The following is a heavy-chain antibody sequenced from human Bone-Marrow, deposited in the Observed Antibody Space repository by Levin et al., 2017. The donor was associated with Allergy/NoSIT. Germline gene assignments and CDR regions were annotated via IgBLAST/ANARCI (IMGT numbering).Heavy chain of an antibody. CDR2: ISAYNGHT. Sequence: GASVKVSCKASGYTFPNYGISWVRQAPGQGLEWMGWISAYNGHTNYAQNLQGRVTMTTDTSTSTVYMELRSLRSDDTAVYYCARDHGGSSATDTFDYWGQGTLVTVSS. J-gene: IGHJ4*02. V-gene: IGHV1-18*01. CDR1: GYTFPNYG. CDR3: ARDHGGSSATDTFDY. D-gene: IGHD6-13*01.